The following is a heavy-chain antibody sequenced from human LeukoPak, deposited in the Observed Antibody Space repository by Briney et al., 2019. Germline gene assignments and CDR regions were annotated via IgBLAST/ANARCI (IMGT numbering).Heavy chain of an antibody. J-gene: IGHJ4*02. CDR2: ISEGSSNI. CDR1: GFTFRSYS. D-gene: IGHD5-24*01. Sequence: GGSLRLSCAASGFTFRSYSMNWIRQAPGKGLECVSYISEGSSNIFYADSVKGRFTISRDNAKNSLHLQMNSLRADDTAVYYCARDDLTNGYNGNFWGQGTLVTVSS. V-gene: IGHV3-48*01. CDR3: ARDDLTNGYNGNF.